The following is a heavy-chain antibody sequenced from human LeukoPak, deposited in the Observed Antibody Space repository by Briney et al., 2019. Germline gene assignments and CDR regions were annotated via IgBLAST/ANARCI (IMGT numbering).Heavy chain of an antibody. V-gene: IGHV4-30-4*01. CDR2: IYYSGST. D-gene: IGHD4-17*01. CDR3: AREDGDYDY. CDR1: GRSMSSGDYY. Sequence: SETLSLTCTVSGRSMSSGDYYWSWIRQPPGKGLEWIGYIYYSGSTYYNPSLKSRVTISVDTSKNQFSLKLSSVTAADTAVYYCAREDGDYDYWGQGTLVTVSS. J-gene: IGHJ4*02.